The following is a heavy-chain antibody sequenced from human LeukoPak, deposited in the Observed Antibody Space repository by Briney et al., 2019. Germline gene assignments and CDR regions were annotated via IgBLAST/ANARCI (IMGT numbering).Heavy chain of an antibody. CDR1: GYTFTSYG. D-gene: IGHD2-2*01. CDR3: ARGVGLRGYCSSTSCLSADPDWFDP. CDR2: ISAYNGNT. Sequence: ASVKVSCKASGYTFTSYGISWVRQAPGQGLEWMGWISAYNGNTNYAQKLRGRVTMTTDTSTSTAYMELRSLRSDDTAVYYCARGVGLRGYCSSTSCLSADPDWFDPWGQGTLVTVSS. V-gene: IGHV1-18*01. J-gene: IGHJ5*02.